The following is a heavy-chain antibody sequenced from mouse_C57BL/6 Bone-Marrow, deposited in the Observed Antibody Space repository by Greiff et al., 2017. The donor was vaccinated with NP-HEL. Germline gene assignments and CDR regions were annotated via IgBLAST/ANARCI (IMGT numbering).Heavy chain of an antibody. D-gene: IGHD1-1*01. CDR1: GYTFTDYN. J-gene: IGHJ1*03. CDR3: ARAITTVEARWYVDV. V-gene: IGHV1-18*01. CDR2: INPNNGGT. Sequence: EVQLQQSGPELVKPGASVKIPCKASGYTFTDYNMDWVKQSHGKSLEWIGDINPNNGGTIYNQKFKGKATLTADKSSSTAYMELRSLTSEDTAVYCCARAITTVEARWYVDVWGTGKTITVSA.